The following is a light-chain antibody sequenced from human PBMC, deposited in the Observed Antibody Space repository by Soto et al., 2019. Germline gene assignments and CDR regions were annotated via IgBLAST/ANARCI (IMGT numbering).Light chain of an antibody. CDR3: HQYSNWPPVT. CDR1: QSVGSK. J-gene: IGKJ4*01. CDR2: GAS. Sequence: ETVMTQSPAPLSVSPGERATLSCRASQSVGSKVAWYQQKPGQAPSLLIYGASTRASVIPLRFSGSGSGTEFTLTISSLQSEDFAVYYCHQYSNWPPVTFGGGTKVEIK. V-gene: IGKV3-15*01.